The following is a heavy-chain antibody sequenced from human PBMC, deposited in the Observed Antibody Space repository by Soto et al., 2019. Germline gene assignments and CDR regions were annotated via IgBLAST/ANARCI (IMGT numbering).Heavy chain of an antibody. CDR3: ARGHWSDRLSN. J-gene: IGHJ4*02. Sequence: SETLSLTCAIYGESLNYYYWSWIRQSPGQGLEWIGEIYESGGTNYNPSLKGRATISAVWSAQQMSLELKSVTAADTAVYYCARGHWSDRLSNRGPGTPVTVSS. V-gene: IGHV4-34*01. CDR1: GESLNYYY. D-gene: IGHD2-8*02. CDR2: IYESGGT.